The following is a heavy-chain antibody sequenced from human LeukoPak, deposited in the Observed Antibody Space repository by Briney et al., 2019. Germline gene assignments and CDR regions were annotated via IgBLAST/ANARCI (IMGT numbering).Heavy chain of an antibody. CDR2: IWYDETNK. V-gene: IGHV3-33*08. CDR1: GFTFSSYA. J-gene: IGHJ4*02. CDR3: ARTKFGDYDLDY. Sequence: GGSLRLSCAASGFTFSSYAMSWVRQAPGKGLEWVAVIWYDETNKYYTNSVKGRFTISRDNSKNTLYLQMNSLRAEDTAVYYCARTKFGDYDLDYWGQGTLVTVSS. D-gene: IGHD4-17*01.